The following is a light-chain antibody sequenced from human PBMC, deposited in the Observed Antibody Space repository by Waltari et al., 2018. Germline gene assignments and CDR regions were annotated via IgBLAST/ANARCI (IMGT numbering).Light chain of an antibody. Sequence: DIVMTQTPLSLSVTPGQSASIPCKSSKRLLHSDGKTYLYWYLQKPGQSPQLLISEVSSRFSGVPDRFSGSGSGTDFTLTISSLEPDDFAVYYCQQRSNWHTFGQGTRLEIK. V-gene: IGKV2-29*02. CDR2: EVS. J-gene: IGKJ2*01. CDR1: KRLLHSDGKTY. CDR3: QQRSNWHT.